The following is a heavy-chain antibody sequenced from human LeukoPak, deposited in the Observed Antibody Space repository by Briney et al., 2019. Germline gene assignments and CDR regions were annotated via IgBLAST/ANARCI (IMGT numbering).Heavy chain of an antibody. Sequence: GGSLRLSCLGSGFTFDDYSRHWVRQAPGKGLEWVSGISWNSGSAGYADSVKGRFTISRDNAKNSLYLQMNSLRAEDAAVYYCAKEMATIRAFDFWGQGTMVTVSS. CDR1: GFTFDDYS. D-gene: IGHD5-24*01. CDR3: AKEMATIRAFDF. CDR2: ISWNSGSA. J-gene: IGHJ3*01. V-gene: IGHV3-9*01.